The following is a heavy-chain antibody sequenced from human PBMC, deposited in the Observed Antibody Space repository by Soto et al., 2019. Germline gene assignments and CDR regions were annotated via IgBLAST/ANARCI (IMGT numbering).Heavy chain of an antibody. Sequence: EVQLVESGGGLVKPGGSLRLSCAASGFTFSNAWMSWVRQAPGKGLEWVGRIKSKTDGGTTDYAAPVKGRFTISRDDDKNTMYLQLNSLKTEDTAVYYCTTGPDIVVVVAATMVGYWGQGTLVTVSA. J-gene: IGHJ4*02. CDR2: IKSKTDGGTT. CDR3: TTGPDIVVVVAATMVGY. D-gene: IGHD2-15*01. CDR1: GFTFSNAW. V-gene: IGHV3-15*01.